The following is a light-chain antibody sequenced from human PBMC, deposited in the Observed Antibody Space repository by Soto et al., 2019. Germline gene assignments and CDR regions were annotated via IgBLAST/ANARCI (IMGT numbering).Light chain of an antibody. CDR1: QSVSTN. CDR3: HQYNNWPVT. Sequence: EIVMTQSPATLSVSPGERATLSCRASQSVSTNLAWYQQKPGQAPRLLIYGASNRTTVVPARLSGSGSGTEFTLTISSLQSEDFAVYFCHQYNNWPVTFGGGTKVEIK. J-gene: IGKJ4*01. CDR2: GAS. V-gene: IGKV3-15*01.